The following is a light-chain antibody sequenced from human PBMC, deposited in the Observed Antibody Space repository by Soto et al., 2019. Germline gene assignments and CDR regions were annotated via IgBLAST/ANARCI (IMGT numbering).Light chain of an antibody. CDR2: DTS. CDR3: VLPYSDAWV. CDR1: TGTVTSGHY. J-gene: IGLJ3*02. V-gene: IGLV7-46*01. Sequence: QAVVTQETSMSVSPGGTVTLTCGSSTGTVTSGHYPYWFQQKPGQAPRTLIYDTSNKQSWTPARFSGSLLGGKAALTLSGAQSEDEADYYCVLPYSDAWVFGGGTKLTVL.